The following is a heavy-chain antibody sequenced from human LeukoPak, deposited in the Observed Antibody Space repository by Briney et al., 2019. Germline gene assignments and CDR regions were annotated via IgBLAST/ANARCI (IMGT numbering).Heavy chain of an antibody. V-gene: IGHV1-2*02. CDR2: INPNSGGT. CDR3: AKDRARVGTMVDAFDM. J-gene: IGHJ3*02. CDR1: GYTFTGHY. Sequence: ASVKVSCKASGYTFTGHYMHWVRQAPGQGLEWMGWINPNSGGTNYAQKFQGRVTMTRDTSISTAYMELRRLRSDDTAVYYCAKDRARVGTMVDAFDMWGQGTMVTVSS. D-gene: IGHD1-1*01.